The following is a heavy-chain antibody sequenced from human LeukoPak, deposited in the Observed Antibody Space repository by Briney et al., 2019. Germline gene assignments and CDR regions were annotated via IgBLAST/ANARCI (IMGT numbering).Heavy chain of an antibody. D-gene: IGHD5-18*01. CDR2: IKLDGSEE. V-gene: IGHV3-7*05. CDR1: GFTFRSYW. J-gene: IGHJ3*02. Sequence: GGSLRLSCAASGFTFRSYWMGWVRQASEKGLEWVANIKLDGSEEYYVDSVKGRFTISRDNAKNSLYLQMNSLRAEDTAVYYCARDRGYSTFDIWGQGTMVTVSS. CDR3: ARDRGYSTFDI.